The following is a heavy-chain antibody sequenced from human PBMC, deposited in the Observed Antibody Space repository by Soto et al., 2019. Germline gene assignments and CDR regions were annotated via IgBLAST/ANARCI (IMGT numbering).Heavy chain of an antibody. CDR2: ISGSGGST. J-gene: IGHJ4*02. V-gene: IGHV3-23*01. CDR3: AKALLRLGELSIFDY. CDR1: GFTFSSYA. D-gene: IGHD3-16*02. Sequence: GGSLRLSCAASGFTFSSYAMSWVRQAPGKGLEWVSAISGSGGSTYYADSVKGRFTISRDNSKNTLYLQMNSLRAEDTAVYYCAKALLRLGELSIFDYWGQGTLVTVSS.